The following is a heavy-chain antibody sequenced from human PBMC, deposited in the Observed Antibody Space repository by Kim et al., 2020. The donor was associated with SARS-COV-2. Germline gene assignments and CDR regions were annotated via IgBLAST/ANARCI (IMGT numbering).Heavy chain of an antibody. CDR1: GFTFSSFA. V-gene: IGHV3-33*06. D-gene: IGHD1-26*01. CDR2: IWYDGTKK. CDR3: VKSGFDASGDY. J-gene: IGHJ4*02. Sequence: GGSLRLSCVASGFTFSSFAMHWVRQAPGKGLDWVALIWYDGTKKYYADSVKGRFTISRDNSKNTLYLQMNSLRAEDTAVYYCVKSGFDASGDYWGQGTPVTVS.